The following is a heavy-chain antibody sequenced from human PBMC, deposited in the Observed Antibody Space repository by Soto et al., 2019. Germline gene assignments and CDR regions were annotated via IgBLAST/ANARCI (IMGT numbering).Heavy chain of an antibody. V-gene: IGHV4-30-4*01. CDR2: IYYSGST. CDR3: ARGTYDSSGSDDY. D-gene: IGHD3-22*01. CDR1: GSSISSGVFY. J-gene: IGHJ4*02. Sequence: TVSGSSISSGVFYWSWIRQPPGKGLEWIGYIYYSGSTYYNPSLKSRVTISVDTSKNQFSLKLSSVTAADTAVYCCARGTYDSSGSDDYWGQGTLVTVSS.